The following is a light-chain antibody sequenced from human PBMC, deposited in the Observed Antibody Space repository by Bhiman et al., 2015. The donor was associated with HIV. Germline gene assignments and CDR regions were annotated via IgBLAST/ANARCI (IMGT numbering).Light chain of an antibody. CDR3: SSHGGDNNFDV. CDR2: DVD. J-gene: IGLJ1*01. CDR1: NNDVGGYNF. Sequence: QSALTQPASVSGSPGQSIRISCTGTNNDVGGYNFVAWYRQYPGSSPQVVIYDVDKRPSGISRRFFGSRSGNTASLTISGLQAEDEADYYCSSHGGDNNFDVFGTGTKVTVL. V-gene: IGLV2-14*03.